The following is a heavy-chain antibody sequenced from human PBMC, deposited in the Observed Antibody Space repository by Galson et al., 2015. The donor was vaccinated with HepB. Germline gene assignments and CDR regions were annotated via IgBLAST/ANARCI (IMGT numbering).Heavy chain of an antibody. V-gene: IGHV3-7*01. CDR1: GFMLSDNY. Sequence: SLRVSCAVSGFMLSDNYMSWIRQAPGKGLEWVANIKKDRSDTYYVDSVKGRFTISRDNAKNSLLLHMNSLNAEDTAVYYCARYYWADSYYMDVWGKGTTVTVSS. CDR3: ARYYWADSYYMDV. J-gene: IGHJ6*03. D-gene: IGHD3-10*01. CDR2: IKKDRSDT.